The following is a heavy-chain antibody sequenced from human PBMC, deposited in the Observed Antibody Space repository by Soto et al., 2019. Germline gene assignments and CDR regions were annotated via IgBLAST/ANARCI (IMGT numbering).Heavy chain of an antibody. CDR1: GGSISSGGYY. V-gene: IGHV4-31*03. J-gene: IGHJ4*02. D-gene: IGHD3-22*01. CDR2: IYYSGST. CDR3: ARISAYYYDSSGYYYPFDY. Sequence: PSETLSLTCTVSGGSISSGGYYWSWTRQHPGKGLEWIGYIYYSGSTYYNPSLKSRVTISVDTSKNQFSLKLSSVTAADTAVYYCARISAYYYDSSGYYYPFDYWGQGTLVTVSS.